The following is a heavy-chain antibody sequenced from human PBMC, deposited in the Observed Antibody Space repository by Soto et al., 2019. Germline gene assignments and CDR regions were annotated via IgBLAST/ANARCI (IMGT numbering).Heavy chain of an antibody. CDR3: ECRDY. V-gene: IGHV4-59*01. J-gene: IGHJ4*02. CDR2: IYHSGST. Sequence: PSETLSLTCTVSGGSIRSYYWSWIRQPPGKGLEWIGYIYHSGSTNYNPSLKSRVTISVDTSKNQFSLKLSSVNAADTAVYYCECRDYWGQGTLVTVYS. CDR1: GGSIRSYY.